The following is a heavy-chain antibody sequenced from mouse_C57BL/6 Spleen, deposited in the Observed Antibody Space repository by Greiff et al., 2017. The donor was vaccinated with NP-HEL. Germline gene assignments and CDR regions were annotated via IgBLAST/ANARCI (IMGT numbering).Heavy chain of an antibody. Sequence: EVKVEESGGGLVKPGGSLKLSCAASGFTFSDYGMHWVRQAPEKGLEWVAYISSGSSTIYYADTVKGRFTISRDNAKNTLFLQMTSLRSEDTAMYYCAANWDLSFDYWGQGTTLTVSS. CDR3: AANWDLSFDY. CDR2: ISSGSSTI. D-gene: IGHD4-1*01. J-gene: IGHJ2*01. CDR1: GFTFSDYG. V-gene: IGHV5-17*01.